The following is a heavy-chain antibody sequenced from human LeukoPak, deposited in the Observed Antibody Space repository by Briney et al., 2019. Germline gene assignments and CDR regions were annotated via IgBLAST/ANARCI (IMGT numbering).Heavy chain of an antibody. V-gene: IGHV3-21*01. CDR3: ARGRVLLWFGESSVGYDY. J-gene: IGHJ4*02. D-gene: IGHD3-10*01. Sequence: PGGSLRLSCAASGFTFSTYSMNWVRQTPGKGLEWVSSISGSSNYIYSADSVKGRFTISRDNAKNSLYLQMNSLRAEDTAVYYCARGRVLLWFGESSVGYDYWGQGTLVTVSS. CDR1: GFTFSTYS. CDR2: ISGSSNYI.